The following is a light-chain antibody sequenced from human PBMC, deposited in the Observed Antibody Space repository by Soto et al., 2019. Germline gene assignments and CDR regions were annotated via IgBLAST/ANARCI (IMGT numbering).Light chain of an antibody. CDR1: QSVSSNF. CDR3: HQYGSSPAT. J-gene: IGKJ1*01. V-gene: IGKV3-20*01. Sequence: EIVLTQSPGTLSLSPGERATLSCRASQSVSSNFLAWYRQKPGQGPRLLIFGASSRATGTPDRFSGSGSGTDFTLTIGRLEPEDFAVYYCHQYGSSPATFGQGTKVEIK. CDR2: GAS.